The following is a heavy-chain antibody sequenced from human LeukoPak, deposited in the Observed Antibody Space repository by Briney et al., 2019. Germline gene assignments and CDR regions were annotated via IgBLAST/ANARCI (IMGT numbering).Heavy chain of an antibody. V-gene: IGHV1-2*02. CDR3: ATNGFNGFTILAGFDY. CDR2: INPNSGGT. J-gene: IGHJ4*02. Sequence: ASVKVSCKASGYTFTGYYMHWVRQAPGQGLEWMGWINPNSGGTNYAQKFQGRVTMTRDTSISTAYMELSRLRSDDTAVYYCATNGFNGFTILAGFDYWGQGTLVTVSS. CDR1: GYTFTGYY. D-gene: IGHD5-12*01.